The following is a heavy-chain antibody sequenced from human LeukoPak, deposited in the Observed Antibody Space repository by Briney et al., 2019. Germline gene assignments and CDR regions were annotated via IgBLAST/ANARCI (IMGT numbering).Heavy chain of an antibody. V-gene: IGHV4-38-2*02. Sequence: SETLSLTCTVSGYSISSGYYWGWIRQPPGKGLEWIGSIYYSGSTYYNPSLKSRVTISVDTSKNQFSLKLSSVTAADTAVYYCARGGRLITFGGVIVDWGQGTLVTVSS. CDR1: GYSISSGYY. J-gene: IGHJ4*02. CDR2: IYYSGST. D-gene: IGHD3-16*02. CDR3: ARGGRLITFGGVIVD.